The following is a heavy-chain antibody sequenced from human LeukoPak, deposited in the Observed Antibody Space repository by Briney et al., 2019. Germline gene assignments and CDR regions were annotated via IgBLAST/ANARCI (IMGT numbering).Heavy chain of an antibody. CDR1: GGSFSGYY. CDR3: ARDTSDYAFDY. Sequence: SETLSLTCAVYGGSFSGYYWSWIRQPPGKGLEWIGEINHSGSTNYNPSLKSRVTISVDTSKNQFSLKLSSVTAADTAVYYCARDTSDYAFDYWGQGTLVTVSS. V-gene: IGHV4-34*01. J-gene: IGHJ4*02. D-gene: IGHD4-17*01. CDR2: INHSGST.